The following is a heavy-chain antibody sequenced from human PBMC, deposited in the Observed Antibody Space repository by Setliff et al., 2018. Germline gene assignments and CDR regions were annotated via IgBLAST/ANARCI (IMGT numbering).Heavy chain of an antibody. J-gene: IGHJ4*02. CDR3: ASSRTWIPVLDY. CDR2: ISGRNNYI. CDR1: GFYFSNYN. Sequence: GGSLRLSCAASGFYFSNYNMNWVRQAPGRGLEWVSSISGRNNYIEYADSVKGRFTISRDNAKSSLYLQMNSLSAEDTAIYYCASSRTWIPVLDYCGQGTLVTVSS. D-gene: IGHD5-18*01. V-gene: IGHV3-21*01.